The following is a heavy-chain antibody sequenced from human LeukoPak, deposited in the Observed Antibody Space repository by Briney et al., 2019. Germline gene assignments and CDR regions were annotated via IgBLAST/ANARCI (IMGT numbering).Heavy chain of an antibody. D-gene: IGHD1-1*01. CDR2: MNPNSGNT. CDR1: GXXFTSYD. V-gene: IGHV1-8*01. Sequence: GASVXVSCXXXGXXFTSYDINWVRQATGQGLEWMGWMNPNSGNTGYAQKFQGRVTMTRNTSISTAYMELSSLRSEDTAVYYCARGSTFDYWGQGTLVTVSS. J-gene: IGHJ4*02. CDR3: ARGSTFDY.